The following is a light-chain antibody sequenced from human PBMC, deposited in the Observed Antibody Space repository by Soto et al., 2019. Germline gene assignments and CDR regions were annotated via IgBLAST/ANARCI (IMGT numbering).Light chain of an antibody. CDR2: GAS. CDR3: QQYNKWPPIT. V-gene: IGKV3-15*01. CDR1: QSVSSN. J-gene: IGKJ5*01. Sequence: EIVISQSPATLSVSPGERAPLSCRASQSVSSNLAWYQQKPGQAPRLLIYGASTRATGIPARFSGSGSGTEFTLTISSLQSEDFAVYYCQQYNKWPPITFGQGTRLEIK.